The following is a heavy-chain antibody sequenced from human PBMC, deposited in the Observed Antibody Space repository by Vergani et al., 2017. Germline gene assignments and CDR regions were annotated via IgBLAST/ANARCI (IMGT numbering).Heavy chain of an antibody. J-gene: IGHJ6*03. CDR1: GFTFSSYT. V-gene: IGHV3-21*06. CDR2: ITSSSSYI. CDR3: ARSGYCAHGVCYMTYYYYMDV. Sequence: EVQLVESGGGLVKPGGSLRLSCAASGFTFSSYTMSWVRQAPGKGLEWVSSITSSSSYIYYADSVKGRFTISRDNSKNTLYLQMNNLRAADTAVYYCARSGYCAHGVCYMTYYYYMDVWGKGTAVTVSS. D-gene: IGHD2-8*01.